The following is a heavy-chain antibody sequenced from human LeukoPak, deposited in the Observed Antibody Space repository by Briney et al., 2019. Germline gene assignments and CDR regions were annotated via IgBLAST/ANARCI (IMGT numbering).Heavy chain of an antibody. D-gene: IGHD3-10*01. V-gene: IGHV1-2*02. CDR1: GYTFTGYY. J-gene: IGHJ6*02. CDR3: ARGRCSSGSFSYYYYGMDV. CDR2: INPNSGGT. Sequence: ASVKVSCKASGYTFTGYYMHWVRQAPGQGLEWMGWINPNSGGTNYAQKFQGRVTMTRDTSISTAYMELSRLRSDDTAVYYCARGRCSSGSFSYYYYGMDVWGQGTTVTVSS.